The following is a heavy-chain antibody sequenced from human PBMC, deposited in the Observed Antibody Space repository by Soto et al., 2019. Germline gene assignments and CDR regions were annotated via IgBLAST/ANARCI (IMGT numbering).Heavy chain of an antibody. CDR1: GFTFSDYY. Sequence: GVLRLSCTTSGFTFSDYYMTWVRQAPGKGLEWISYMSGSGDAIYYADSVKGRFTISRDNAKNSLHLEMNSLRVEDTAMYYCVRGNFYYGMDVWGQGTTVTVSS. CDR2: MSGSGDAI. V-gene: IGHV3-11*01. J-gene: IGHJ6*02. CDR3: VRGNFYYGMDV.